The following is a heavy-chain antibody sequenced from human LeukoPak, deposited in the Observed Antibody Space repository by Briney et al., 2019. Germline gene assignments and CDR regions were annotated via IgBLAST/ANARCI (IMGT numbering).Heavy chain of an antibody. CDR3: AGGSGWLIDY. J-gene: IGHJ4*02. Sequence: GGSLRLSCAASGFTFSIYWMNWVRHTPGKGLEWVANIEGDGSETNYMDSVKGRFTISRDNAKKSLHLQMNSLRAEDTGVYYCAGGSGWLIDYWGQGTLVTVSS. CDR1: GFTFSIYW. D-gene: IGHD6-19*01. CDR2: IEGDGSET. V-gene: IGHV3-7*03.